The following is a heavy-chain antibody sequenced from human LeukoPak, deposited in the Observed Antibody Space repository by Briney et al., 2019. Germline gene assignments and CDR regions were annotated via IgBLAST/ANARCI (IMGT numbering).Heavy chain of an antibody. Sequence: GGSQRLSCAASGFTFSSYGMSWVRQAPGKGLEWVSGISGSGGRTDYADSVKGRFIISRDNAKNTLFLQMNSLRAEDTAAYYCAKGSREWELLDAFDIWGQGTMVTVSS. V-gene: IGHV3-23*01. CDR1: GFTFSSYG. CDR2: ISGSGGRT. D-gene: IGHD1-26*01. CDR3: AKGSREWELLDAFDI. J-gene: IGHJ3*02.